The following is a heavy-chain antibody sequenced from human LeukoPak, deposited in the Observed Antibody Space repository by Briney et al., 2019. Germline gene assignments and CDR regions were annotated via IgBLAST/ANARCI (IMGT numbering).Heavy chain of an antibody. CDR3: ARIHGGYPFDY. CDR1: GFMFSSYG. CDR2: ISSSSPTI. V-gene: IGHV3-48*01. J-gene: IGHJ4*02. Sequence: GGSLRLSCAASGFMFSSYGMNWVRQAPGRGLERVSYISSSSPTIYYADSVKGRFTISRDNAKSSVYLEMNSLRAEDTAVYYCARIHGGYPFDYWGQGTLVTVSS. D-gene: IGHD2-15*01.